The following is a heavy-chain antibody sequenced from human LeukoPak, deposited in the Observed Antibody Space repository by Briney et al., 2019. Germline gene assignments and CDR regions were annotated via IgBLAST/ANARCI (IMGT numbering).Heavy chain of an antibody. V-gene: IGHV3-13*01. D-gene: IGHD3-22*01. Sequence: GGSLRLSCAASGFTFSSYDMHWVRQATGKGLEWVSAIGTAGDTYHPGSVKGRFTISRENAKNSLYLQMNSLRAGDTAVYYCARVRYYYDSSGYYPHPYFGYWGQGTLVTVSS. J-gene: IGHJ4*02. CDR2: IGTAGDT. CDR3: ARVRYYYDSSGYYPHPYFGY. CDR1: GFTFSSYD.